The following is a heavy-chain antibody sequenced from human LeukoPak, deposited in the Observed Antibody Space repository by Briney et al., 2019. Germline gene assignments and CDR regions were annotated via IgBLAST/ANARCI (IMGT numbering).Heavy chain of an antibody. J-gene: IGHJ4*02. CDR3: AKVQDDILTGYYWYFDY. CDR2: ISGSGGST. CDR1: GFTFSSYA. Sequence: GGSLRLSCAASGFTFSSYAMSWVRQAPGKGLEWVSAISGSGGSTYYADSVKGRFTISRDNSKNTLYLQMNSLRADDTAVYYCAKVQDDILTGYYWYFDYWGQGTLVTVSS. D-gene: IGHD3-9*01. V-gene: IGHV3-23*01.